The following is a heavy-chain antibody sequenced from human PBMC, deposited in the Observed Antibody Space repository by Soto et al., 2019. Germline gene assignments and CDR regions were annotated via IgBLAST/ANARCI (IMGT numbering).Heavy chain of an antibody. CDR1: GLTFSRDW. CDR2: ITHDGSEK. Sequence: EVQLVESGGGLVQPGGSLRVSCATSGLTFSRDWMSWVRQAPGKGLEWVSNITHDGSEKYYLDSVRGRFTISRDNAENALNLQMNSLRADDTAVYFCARTRGYGRSFDYWGQGTLVTVSS. D-gene: IGHD5-18*01. V-gene: IGHV3-7*01. CDR3: ARTRGYGRSFDY. J-gene: IGHJ4*02.